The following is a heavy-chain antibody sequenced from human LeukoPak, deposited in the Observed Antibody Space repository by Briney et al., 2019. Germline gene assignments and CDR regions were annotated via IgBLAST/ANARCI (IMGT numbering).Heavy chain of an antibody. J-gene: IGHJ6*03. D-gene: IGHD5-12*01. CDR2: INTDGSST. CDR1: GFIFSSYW. V-gene: IGHV3-74*01. Sequence: GGSLRLSCAASGFIFSSYWMHWVRHAPGKGLAWVSRINTDGSSTSYADSVKGRFTISRDNAKNTLYLQMNSLRAEDTAVYYCAKGGGYEAQYYYYYLDVWGKGTTVTISS. CDR3: AKGGGYEAQYYYYYLDV.